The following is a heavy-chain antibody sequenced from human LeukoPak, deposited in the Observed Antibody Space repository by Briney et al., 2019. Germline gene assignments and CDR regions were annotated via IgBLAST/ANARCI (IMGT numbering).Heavy chain of an antibody. V-gene: IGHV3-9*03. Sequence: GGSLRLSCAASGFTFDGYAMHWVRQAPGKGLEWVSGISWNSGSIGYADSVKGRFTISRDNAKNSLYLQMNSLRAEDMALYYCAKDVSATVAGYFDYWGQGTLATVSS. J-gene: IGHJ4*02. CDR2: ISWNSGSI. CDR1: GFTFDGYA. CDR3: AKDVSATVAGYFDY. D-gene: IGHD6-19*01.